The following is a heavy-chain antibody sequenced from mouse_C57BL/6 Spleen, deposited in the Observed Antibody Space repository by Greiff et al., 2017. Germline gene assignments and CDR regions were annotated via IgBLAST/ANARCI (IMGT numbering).Heavy chain of an antibody. V-gene: IGHV1-80*01. CDR2: IYPGDGDT. Sequence: QVQLQQSGAELVKPGASVKISCKASGYAFSSYWMNWVKQRPGKGLEWIGQIYPGDGDTNYNGKFKGKATLTADKSSSTAYMQLSSLTSEDSAVYFCARGTAQATPLFDYWGQGTTLTVSS. J-gene: IGHJ2*01. CDR3: ARGTAQATPLFDY. CDR1: GYAFSSYW. D-gene: IGHD3-2*02.